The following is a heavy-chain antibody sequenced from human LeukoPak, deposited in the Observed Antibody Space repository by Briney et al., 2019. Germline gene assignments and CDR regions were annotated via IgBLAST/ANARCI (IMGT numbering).Heavy chain of an antibody. CDR3: ARALGSSGNYWSYYYYMDV. D-gene: IGHD3-22*01. CDR2: ISSGSSTI. Sequence: QPGGSLRLSCAASGFTFSSYSMNWVRQAPGKGLEWVSHISSGSSTIYYADSVKGRFTISRDNAKNSLYLQMNSLRAEDTAVYYCARALGSSGNYWSYYYYMDVWGKGTTVTVSS. V-gene: IGHV3-48*01. J-gene: IGHJ6*03. CDR1: GFTFSSYS.